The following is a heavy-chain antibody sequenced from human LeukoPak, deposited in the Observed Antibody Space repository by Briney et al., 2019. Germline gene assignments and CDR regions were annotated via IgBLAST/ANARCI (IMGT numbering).Heavy chain of an antibody. CDR1: GYTFIGYY. Sequence: ASVKVSCKASGYTFIGYYVHWVRQAPGLGLEWMGRINPNSGGSDYAQNFQGRVTMTRDTSISTAYMELSRLKSDDTAVYYCARAYYYDSSGYHDWFDPWGQGTLVTVSS. J-gene: IGHJ5*02. CDR3: ARAYYYDSSGYHDWFDP. D-gene: IGHD3-22*01. CDR2: INPNSGGS. V-gene: IGHV1-2*06.